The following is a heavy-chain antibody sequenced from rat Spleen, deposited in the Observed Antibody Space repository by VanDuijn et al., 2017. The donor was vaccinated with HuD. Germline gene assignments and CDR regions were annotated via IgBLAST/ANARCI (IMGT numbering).Heavy chain of an antibody. Sequence: EVQLVESGGGLVQPGRSLKLSCAASGFTFSDYYMAWVRQAPKKGLEWVASISYEGSSTYYGDSVKGRFTISRDNAKSTLYLQMNSLRSEDTATYYCARRGYNNHGYFDFWGPGTMVTVSS. CDR3: ARRGYNNHGYFDF. J-gene: IGHJ1*01. D-gene: IGHD1-10*01. V-gene: IGHV5-22*01. CDR2: ISYEGSST. CDR1: GFTFSDYY.